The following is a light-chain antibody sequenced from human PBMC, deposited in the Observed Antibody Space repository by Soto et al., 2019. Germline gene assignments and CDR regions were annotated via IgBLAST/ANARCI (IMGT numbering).Light chain of an antibody. CDR2: DAS. CDR3: HHYDNLSQT. CDR1: HDIRDH. J-gene: IGKJ3*01. Sequence: DIKMTQSPSSLSASLGDIVSLTCQASHDIRDHLNWYQQKPGKPPKLLIYDASNLQTGVPSRFSGSGSGTDFTFTISSFQPEDIATDFCHHYDNLSQTFCPGSKVAI. V-gene: IGKV1-33*01.